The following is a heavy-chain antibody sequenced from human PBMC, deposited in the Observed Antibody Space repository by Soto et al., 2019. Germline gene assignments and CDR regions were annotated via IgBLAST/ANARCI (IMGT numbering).Heavy chain of an antibody. D-gene: IGHD2-2*01. CDR3: VKEGRASTTSCSRCYGLDV. Sequence: SVKVSCNASGGPLISYAIIWVRRAPGQGLEWMGGIIPIFGTANYAQKFQGRVTITADESTSTAYMELSSLRAEDTAVYYCVKEGRASTTSCSRCYGLDVCGQRTTVTVSS. CDR2: IIPIFGTA. V-gene: IGHV1-69*01. CDR1: GGPLISYA. J-gene: IGHJ6*02.